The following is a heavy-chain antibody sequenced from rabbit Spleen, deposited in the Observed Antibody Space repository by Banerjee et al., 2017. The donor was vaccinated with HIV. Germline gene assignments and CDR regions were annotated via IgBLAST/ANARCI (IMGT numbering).Heavy chain of an antibody. D-gene: IGHD1-1*01. CDR1: GIDFSSSYW. CDR2: IYIGSSGST. V-gene: IGHV1S40*01. CDR3: ARGASSGYYWGINL. J-gene: IGHJ4*01. Sequence: QSLEETGGDLVKPGASLTLTCTASGIDFSSSYWMCWVRQAPGKGLEWIGCIYIGSSGSTYYASWAKGRFTISKTSSTTVTLQMTSLTVADTATYFCARGASSGYYWGINLWGPGTLVTVS.